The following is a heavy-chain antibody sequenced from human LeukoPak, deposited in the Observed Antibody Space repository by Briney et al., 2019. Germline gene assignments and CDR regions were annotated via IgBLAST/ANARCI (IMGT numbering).Heavy chain of an antibody. CDR2: IYYSGST. CDR1: GGSLSSSSYY. CDR3: ASRGTYDFWSGYSDY. D-gene: IGHD3-3*01. J-gene: IGHJ4*02. Sequence: PSETLSLTCTVSGGSLSSSSYYWGWIRQPPGKGLEWIGSIYYSGSTYYNPSLKSRVTISVDTSKNQFSLKLSSVTAADTAVYYCASRGTYDFWSGYSDYWGQGTLVTVSS. V-gene: IGHV4-39*01.